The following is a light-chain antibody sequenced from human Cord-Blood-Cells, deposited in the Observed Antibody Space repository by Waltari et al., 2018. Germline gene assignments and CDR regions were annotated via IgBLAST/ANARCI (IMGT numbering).Light chain of an antibody. CDR1: QSLLHSNGYNY. Sequence: IVMSQSPLPLRVTPGAPGSTSCRSNQSLLHSNGYNYLDWYLQKPGQSPQLLIYLGSNRAYGVPDRFSGSESGTDFTLKISRVGAENVGVYYCMQALQTPPTFGGGTKVEIK. CDR2: LGS. V-gene: IGKV2-28*01. J-gene: IGKJ4*01. CDR3: MQALQTPPT.